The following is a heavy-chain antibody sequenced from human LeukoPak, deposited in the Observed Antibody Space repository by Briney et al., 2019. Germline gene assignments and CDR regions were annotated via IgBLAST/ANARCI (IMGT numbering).Heavy chain of an antibody. CDR3: ASGGGYYMDV. Sequence: GGSLRLSCAASGFTFDDYTMHWVRQAPGKGLEWVSLISWDGGSTYYADSVKGRSTISRDNSKNSLYLQMNSLRTEDTALYYCASGGGYYMDVWGKGTTVTVSS. D-gene: IGHD2-15*01. J-gene: IGHJ6*03. CDR1: GFTFDDYT. CDR2: ISWDGGST. V-gene: IGHV3-43*01.